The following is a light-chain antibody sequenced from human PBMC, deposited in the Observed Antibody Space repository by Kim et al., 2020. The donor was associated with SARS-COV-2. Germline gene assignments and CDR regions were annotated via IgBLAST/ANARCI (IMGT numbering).Light chain of an antibody. CDR1: SLRSYY. CDR2: GKN. CDR3: NSRDSNDNVV. Sequence: VALGQTVRITCQGDSLRSYYSTWYQQKPGQAPIIVIYGKNNRPSGIPDRFSGSSSGNTASLTITGTQAGYEADYDCNSRDSNDNVVFGGGTKLTVL. V-gene: IGLV3-19*01. J-gene: IGLJ2*01.